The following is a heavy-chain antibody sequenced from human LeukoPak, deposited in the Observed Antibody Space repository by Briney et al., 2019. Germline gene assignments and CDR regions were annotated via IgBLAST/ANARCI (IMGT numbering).Heavy chain of an antibody. CDR1: GFTFSSYA. V-gene: IGHV3-30-3*01. CDR3: ARVYDSSGYQYYYYYYGMDV. D-gene: IGHD3-22*01. J-gene: IGHJ6*02. Sequence: GRSLRLSCAASGFTFSSYAMHWVRQAPGKGLEWVAVISYDGSNKYYADSVKGRFTISRDNSKNTLYLQMNSLRAEDTAVYYCARVYDSSGYQYYYYYYGMDVWGQGTTVTVSS. CDR2: ISYDGSNK.